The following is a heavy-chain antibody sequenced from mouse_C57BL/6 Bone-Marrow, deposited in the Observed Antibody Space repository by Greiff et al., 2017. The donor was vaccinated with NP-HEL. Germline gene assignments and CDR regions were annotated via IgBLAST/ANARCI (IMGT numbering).Heavy chain of an antibody. CDR2: ISDGGSYT. CDR3: ARDDPPGFAY. Sequence: DVKLVESGGGLVKPGGSLKLSCAASGFTFSSYAMSWVRQTPEKRLEWVAIISDGGSYTYYPDNVKGRFTISRDNAKNTLYLQMSNLKSEDTAMYCCARDDPPGFAYWGQGTLVTVSA. J-gene: IGHJ3*01. V-gene: IGHV5-4*01. CDR1: GFTFSSYA.